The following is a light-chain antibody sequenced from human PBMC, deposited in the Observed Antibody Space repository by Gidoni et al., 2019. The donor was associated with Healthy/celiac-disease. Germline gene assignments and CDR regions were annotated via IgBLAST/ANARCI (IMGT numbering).Light chain of an antibody. J-gene: IGKJ5*01. CDR1: QDISNY. CDR3: QQYDDRPT. CDR2: DAS. V-gene: IGKV1-33*01. Sequence: DIQMTQSPSSLSASVGDRVTITCQASQDISNYLNWYQQKPGKAPKLLIYDASNLETGVPSRFSGSGSGTDFTFTINSLQPEDIATYYCQQYDDRPTFGQETRLEIK.